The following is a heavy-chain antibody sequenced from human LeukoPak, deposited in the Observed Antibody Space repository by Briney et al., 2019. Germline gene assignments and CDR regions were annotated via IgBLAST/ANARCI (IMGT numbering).Heavy chain of an antibody. CDR3: AREEVVGGGWFDP. V-gene: IGHV1-18*01. CDR2: ITPYNGNT. Sequence: ASVKVSCKASGYTFTNFGISWVRQAPGQGLEWMGWITPYNGNTNYAQKLQGRVTLTTDTSTSTVYMELSSLRSEDTAVYYCAREEVVGGGWFDPWGQGTLVTVSS. CDR1: GYTFTNFG. D-gene: IGHD2-2*01. J-gene: IGHJ5*02.